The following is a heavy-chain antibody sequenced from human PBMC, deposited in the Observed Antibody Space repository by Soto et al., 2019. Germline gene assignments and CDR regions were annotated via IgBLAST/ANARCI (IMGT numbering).Heavy chain of an antibody. CDR1: GYSFTSYW. Sequence: PGESLKISCKGSGYSFTSYWIGWVRQMPGKGLEWMGIIYPGDSDTRYSPSFQGQVTISADKSISTAYLQWSSLKASDTAMYYCARPAYYDSSGYYSGDAFDIWGQGTMVTVSS. CDR2: IYPGDSDT. J-gene: IGHJ3*02. D-gene: IGHD3-22*01. CDR3: ARPAYYDSSGYYSGDAFDI. V-gene: IGHV5-51*01.